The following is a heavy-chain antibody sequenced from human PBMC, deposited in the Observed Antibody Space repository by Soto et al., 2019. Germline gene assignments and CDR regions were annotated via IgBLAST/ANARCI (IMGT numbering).Heavy chain of an antibody. CDR3: AKGFSAAAGTRDFDY. V-gene: IGHV3-15*01. Sequence: GGSLRLSCPASGFTFSNAWMSGVRQAPGKGLDLVGLIKSKTDGGTTYSAAPVKGRFNISREDSKNTLHLQMNSLRAEDTPVYYCAKGFSAAAGTRDFDYRRQRTLVTVSS. CDR2: IKSKTDGGTT. J-gene: IGHJ4*02. D-gene: IGHD6-13*01. CDR1: GFTFSNAW.